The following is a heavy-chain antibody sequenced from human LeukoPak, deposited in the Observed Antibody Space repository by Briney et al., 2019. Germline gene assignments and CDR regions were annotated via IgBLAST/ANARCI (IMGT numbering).Heavy chain of an antibody. CDR1: GFSLSSSGVG. V-gene: IGHV2-5*01. J-gene: IGHJ3*02. CDR3: AHSLSDFWSPYYDAFDI. CDR2: IYWNDDK. Sequence: SGPTLVNPTQTLTLTCTFSGFSLSSSGVGVGSIRQPPGKALEWLALIYWNDDKRYSPSLKSRLTITKDTSRNQVVLTMTNMDPVDTATYFCAHSLSDFWSPYYDAFDIWGQGTMVTVSS. D-gene: IGHD3-3*01.